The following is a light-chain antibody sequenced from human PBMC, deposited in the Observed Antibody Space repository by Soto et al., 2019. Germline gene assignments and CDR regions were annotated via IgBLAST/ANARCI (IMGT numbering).Light chain of an antibody. J-gene: IGLJ2*01. CDR1: SSNIGSNT. Sequence: QSVLTQPPSASGTPGQRVTISCSGTSSNIGSNTVDWYQQVPGTAPKLLIYTNNQRPSGVPDRFSGSKSGTSASLAISGLQSDDEADYYCAAWDDSLKGVAFGGGTKVTVL. V-gene: IGLV1-44*01. CDR2: TNN. CDR3: AAWDDSLKGVA.